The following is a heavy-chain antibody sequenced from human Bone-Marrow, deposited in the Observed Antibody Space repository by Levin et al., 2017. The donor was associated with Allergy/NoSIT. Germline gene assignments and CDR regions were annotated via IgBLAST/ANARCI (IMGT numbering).Heavy chain of an antibody. CDR1: GYNFTDKY. CDR3: AAASTYPEALTGYFHYYYMDV. Sequence: AASVKVSCQASGYNFTDKYIHWVRKAPGQGLEWMGWINTNSGGTNHGQNFHFRVTMTRDTTISTAYMELNRLTFDDTAVYYCAAASTYPEALTGYFHYYYMDVWGKGTTVTVSS. J-gene: IGHJ6*03. V-gene: IGHV1-2*02. D-gene: IGHD3-9*01. CDR2: INTNSGGT.